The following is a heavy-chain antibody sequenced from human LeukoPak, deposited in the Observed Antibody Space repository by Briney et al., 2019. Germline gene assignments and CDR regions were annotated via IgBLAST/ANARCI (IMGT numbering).Heavy chain of an antibody. Sequence: GGSLRLSCAASGFTFSSYAMHWVRQAPGKGPEWAAVISYDGSAEYYADSVRGRFTISRDDSKNTLYLQMNSLRPEDTAIYYCVKGSVAYTGGHFDYWGQGTLVTVSS. CDR2: ISYDGSAE. CDR3: VKGSVAYTGGHFDY. D-gene: IGHD2-15*01. J-gene: IGHJ4*02. V-gene: IGHV3-30*04. CDR1: GFTFSSYA.